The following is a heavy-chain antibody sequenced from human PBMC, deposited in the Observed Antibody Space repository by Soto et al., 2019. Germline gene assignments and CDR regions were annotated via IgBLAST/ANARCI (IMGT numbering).Heavy chain of an antibody. CDR2: IYYSGST. J-gene: IGHJ3*01. V-gene: IGHV4-30-4*01. CDR1: GGSISSGDYY. Sequence: SETLSLTCTVSGGSISSGDYYWSWIRQPPGKGLEWIGYIYYSGSTYYNPSLKSRVTISVDTSKNQFSLKLSSVTAADTAVYYCGREGGNPPWGAFNLWGEGTMVTFSS. CDR3: GREGGNPPWGAFNL. D-gene: IGHD2-15*01.